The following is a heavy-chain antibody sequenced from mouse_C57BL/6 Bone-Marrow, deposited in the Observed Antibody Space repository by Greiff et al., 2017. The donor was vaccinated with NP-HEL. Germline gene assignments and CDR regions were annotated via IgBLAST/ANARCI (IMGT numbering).Heavy chain of an antibody. D-gene: IGHD1-1*01. CDR3: ARNWSYGNYAMDY. J-gene: IGHJ4*01. CDR2: IWTGGGT. V-gene: IGHV2-9-1*01. Sequence: VKLVESGPGLVAPSQSLSITCTVSGFSLTSYAISWVRQPPGKGLEWLGVIWTGGGTNYNSALKSRLSISKDNSKSQVFLKMNSLQTDDTARYYCARNWSYGNYAMDYWGQGTSVTVSS. CDR1: GFSLTSYA.